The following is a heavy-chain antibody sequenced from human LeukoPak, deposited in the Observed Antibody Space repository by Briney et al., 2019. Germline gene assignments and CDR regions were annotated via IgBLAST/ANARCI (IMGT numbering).Heavy chain of an antibody. J-gene: IGHJ6*04. CDR3: ARPEYSSSVRPVTGVDV. V-gene: IGHV4-59*01. CDR2: IYYTGST. Sequence: SETLSLTCTVSGGSISGYYWSWIRQPPGKGLEWIGYIYYTGSTNYNPSLKSRVTMSVDTSKNQLSLKLNSVAAADTAVYYCARPEYSSSVRPVTGVDVWGRGTTVTVSS. CDR1: GGSISGYY. D-gene: IGHD6-6*01.